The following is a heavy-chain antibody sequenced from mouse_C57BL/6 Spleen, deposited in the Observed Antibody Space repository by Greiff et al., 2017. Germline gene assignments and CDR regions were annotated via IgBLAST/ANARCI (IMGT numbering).Heavy chain of an antibody. CDR3: TFYYDYDWFAY. CDR2: IDPENGDT. J-gene: IGHJ3*01. D-gene: IGHD2-4*01. Sequence: VQLQQSGAELVRPGASVKLSCTASGFNIKDDYMHWVKQRPEQGLEWIGWIDPENGDTEYASKFQGKATITADTSSNTAYLQLSSLTSEDTAVYYCTFYYDYDWFAYWGQGTLVTVSA. CDR1: GFNIKDDY. V-gene: IGHV14-4*01.